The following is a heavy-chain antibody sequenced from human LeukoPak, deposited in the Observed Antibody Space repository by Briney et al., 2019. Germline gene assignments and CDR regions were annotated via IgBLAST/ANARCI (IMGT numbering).Heavy chain of an antibody. V-gene: IGHV4-34*12. Sequence: PSETLSLTCAVYGGSFSGYYWSWIRQPPGKGLEWIGNIFYSGSTYYSPSLKSRVTISLDTSRNQFSLKLTSVTAADTAVYYCAREGKITMVRGVIRYYYMDVWGKGTTVTISS. CDR3: AREGKITMVRGVIRYYYMDV. CDR1: GGSFSGYY. J-gene: IGHJ6*03. D-gene: IGHD3-10*01. CDR2: IFYSGST.